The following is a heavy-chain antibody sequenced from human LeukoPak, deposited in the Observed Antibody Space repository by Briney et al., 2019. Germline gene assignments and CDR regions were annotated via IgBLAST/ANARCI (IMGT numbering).Heavy chain of an antibody. Sequence: SETLSLTCTVSGGSISSGDYYWSWIRQPPGKGLEWIGYIYYSGSTYYNPSLKSRVTISVDTSKNQFSLKLGSVTAADTAVYYCARDLGNTYYYGSGSYGYWGQGTLVTVSS. D-gene: IGHD3-10*01. CDR3: ARDLGNTYYYGSGSYGY. J-gene: IGHJ4*02. V-gene: IGHV4-30-4*08. CDR2: IYYSGST. CDR1: GGSISSGDYY.